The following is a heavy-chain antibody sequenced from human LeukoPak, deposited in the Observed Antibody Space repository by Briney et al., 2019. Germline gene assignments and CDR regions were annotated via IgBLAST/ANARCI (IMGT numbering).Heavy chain of an antibody. V-gene: IGHV3-23*01. Sequence: PGGSLRLSCAASGFTFSSYAMSWVRQAPGKGLEWVSAISGSGSSTYYADSVKGRFTFSRDNSKNTLSLQMSSLRLDDTAVYYCAKGDREGAAGGTGFDSWGQGTLVTVSS. J-gene: IGHJ4*02. CDR1: GFTFSSYA. D-gene: IGHD6-13*01. CDR3: AKGDREGAAGGTGFDS. CDR2: ISGSGSST.